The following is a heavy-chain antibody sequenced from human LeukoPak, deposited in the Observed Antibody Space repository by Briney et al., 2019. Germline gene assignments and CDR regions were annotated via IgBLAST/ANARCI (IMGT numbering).Heavy chain of an antibody. CDR3: ARESRERGYYYYYYMDV. CDR2: ITPIFGTA. CDR1: GGTFSSYA. J-gene: IGHJ6*03. Sequence: GASVKVSCKASGGTFSSYAISWVRQAPGQGLEWMGGITPIFGTANYAQKFQGRVTITTDESTSTAYMELSSLRSEDTAVYYCARESRERGYYYYYYMDVWGKGTTVTVSS. D-gene: IGHD1-26*01. V-gene: IGHV1-69*05.